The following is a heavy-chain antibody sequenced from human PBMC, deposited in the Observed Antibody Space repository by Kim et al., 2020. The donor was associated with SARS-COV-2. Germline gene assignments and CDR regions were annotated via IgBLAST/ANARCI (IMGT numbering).Heavy chain of an antibody. CDR1: GFTFSSYG. CDR3: ARDSRSSCWYMGGFDY. D-gene: IGHD6-19*01. V-gene: IGHV3-33*01. Sequence: GGSLRLSCAASGFTFSSYGMHWVRQAPGKGLEWVAVIWYDGSNIYYADSVKGRFTISRDNSKNTLYLQMNSLRAEDTAVYYCARDSRSSCWYMGGFDYWGQGTMVTVS. J-gene: IGHJ4*02. CDR2: IWYDGSNI.